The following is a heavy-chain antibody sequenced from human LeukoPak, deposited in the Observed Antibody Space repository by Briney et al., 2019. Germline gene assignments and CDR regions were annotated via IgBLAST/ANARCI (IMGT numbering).Heavy chain of an antibody. CDR1: GFTVSSNY. CDR2: ISSSSSII. Sequence: TGGSLRLSCAASGFTVSSNYMSWVRQAPGKGLEWVSYISSSSSIIHYADSVKGRFTISRDNAKNSLYLQMNSLRVEDAAVYFCTVGGGIKTPVDYWGQGTLVTVSS. D-gene: IGHD1-26*01. CDR3: TVGGGIKTPVDY. V-gene: IGHV3-48*04. J-gene: IGHJ4*02.